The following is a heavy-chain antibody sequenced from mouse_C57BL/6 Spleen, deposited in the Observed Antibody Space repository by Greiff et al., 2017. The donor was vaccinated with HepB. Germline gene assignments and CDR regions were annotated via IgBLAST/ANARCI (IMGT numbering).Heavy chain of an antibody. J-gene: IGHJ1*03. CDR1: GYTFTDYN. CDR3: ARSGYPPRYFDV. D-gene: IGHD2-2*01. CDR2: INPNNGGT. Sequence: EVKLQESGPELVKPGASVKIPCKASGYTFTDYNMDWVKQSHGKSLEWIGDINPNNGGTIYNQKFKGKATLTVDKSSSTAYMELRSLTSEDTAVYYCARSGYPPRYFDVWGTGTTVTVSS. V-gene: IGHV1-18*01.